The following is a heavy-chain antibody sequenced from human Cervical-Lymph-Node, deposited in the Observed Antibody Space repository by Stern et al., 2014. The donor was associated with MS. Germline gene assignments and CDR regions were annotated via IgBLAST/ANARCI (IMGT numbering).Heavy chain of an antibody. CDR1: GDSITSGGYY. CDR3: ARDWSGSSIHLAPAYGGHIRFDP. D-gene: IGHD5-18*01. V-gene: IGHV4-31*03. J-gene: IGHJ5*02. CDR2: IYYSGAT. Sequence: QVQLVESGPGLVKPSQTLSLTCTVSGDSITSGGYYWSWIRQHPGKGLEWIGYIYYSGATFYNPSLKSRVTISLDTSKNQFSLRLSSVTAADTAVYYCARDWSGSSIHLAPAYGGHIRFDPWGQGTLVTVSS.